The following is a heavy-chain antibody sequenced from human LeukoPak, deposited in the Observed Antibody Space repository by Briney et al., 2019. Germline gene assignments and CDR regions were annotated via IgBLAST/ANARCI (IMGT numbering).Heavy chain of an antibody. CDR1: GGSTSSSDYY. D-gene: IGHD1-26*01. V-gene: IGHV4-39*01. CDR2: IYYSGST. J-gene: IGHJ3*02. Sequence: SETLSLTCTVSGGSTSSSDYYWGWIRQPPGKGLEWIGSIYYSGSTYYNPSLKSRVTISVDTSKNQFSLKLSSVTAADTAVYYCARLNSGSPDAFDIWGQGTMVTVSS. CDR3: ARLNSGSPDAFDI.